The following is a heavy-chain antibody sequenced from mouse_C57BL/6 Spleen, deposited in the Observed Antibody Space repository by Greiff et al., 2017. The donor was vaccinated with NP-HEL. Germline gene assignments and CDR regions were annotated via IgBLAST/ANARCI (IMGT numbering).Heavy chain of an antibody. Sequence: QVQLKESGAELVRPGASVTLSCKASGYTFTDYEMHWVKQTPVHGLEWIGAIDPETGGTAYNQKFKGKAILTADKSSSTAYMELRSLTSEDSAVYYCTRRGALASWFAYWGQGTLVTVSA. V-gene: IGHV1-15*01. CDR2: IDPETGGT. D-gene: IGHD6-1*01. CDR1: GYTFTDYE. J-gene: IGHJ3*01. CDR3: TRRGALASWFAY.